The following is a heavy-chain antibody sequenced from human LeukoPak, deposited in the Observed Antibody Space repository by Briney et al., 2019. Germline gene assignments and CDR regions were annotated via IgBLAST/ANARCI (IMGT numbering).Heavy chain of an antibody. D-gene: IGHD3-10*02. Sequence: GGSLRLSCAASEFTFSSYTMNWVRQAPGKGLEWVSSITSRSSYIYFVDSVKGRFTISRDNAKNSLYLQMNSLRAEDTAVYYCARDFLSPMSFYMDVWGKGTTVTVSS. CDR3: ARDFLSPMSFYMDV. CDR1: EFTFSSYT. J-gene: IGHJ6*03. V-gene: IGHV3-21*01. CDR2: ITSRSSYI.